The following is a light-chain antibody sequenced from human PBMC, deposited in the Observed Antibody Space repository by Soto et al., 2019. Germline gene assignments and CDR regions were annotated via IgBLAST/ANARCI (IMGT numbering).Light chain of an antibody. CDR2: AAS. Sequence: DIQMTQSPSSVSASVGDRVTITCRASQGVDTFLAWYQVKPGKAPNLLIYAASNLQDEVPSMFRGSGSGIDFPLTISSLQPEDFATSYCQQAKAFPLTFGGGTKVESK. J-gene: IGKJ4*01. V-gene: IGKV1-12*01. CDR3: QQAKAFPLT. CDR1: QGVDTF.